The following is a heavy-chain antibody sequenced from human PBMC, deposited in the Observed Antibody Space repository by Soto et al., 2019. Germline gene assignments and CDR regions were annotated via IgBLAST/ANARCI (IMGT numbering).Heavy chain of an antibody. CDR2: ISGSGGST. Sequence: GGSLRLSCAASGFTFSSYAMSWVRQAPGKGLEWVSAISGSGGSTYYADSVKGRFTISRDNSKNTLYLQMNSLRAEDTAVYYCARGDYYYYYGMDVWGQGTTVTVSS. CDR3: ARGDYYYYYGMDV. D-gene: IGHD3-10*01. CDR1: GFTFSSYA. V-gene: IGHV3-23*01. J-gene: IGHJ6*02.